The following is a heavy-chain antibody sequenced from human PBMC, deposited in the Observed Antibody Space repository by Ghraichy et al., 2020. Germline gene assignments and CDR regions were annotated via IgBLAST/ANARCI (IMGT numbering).Heavy chain of an antibody. D-gene: IGHD4-17*01. CDR1: GYSFTSYW. J-gene: IGHJ4*02. Sequence: GESLNISCKGSGYSFTSYWIGWVRQMPGKGLEWMGIIYPGDSDTRYSPSFQGQVTISADKSISTAYLQWSSLKASDTAMYYCARHPTTVTREFDYWGQGTLVTVSS. CDR2: IYPGDSDT. V-gene: IGHV5-51*01. CDR3: ARHPTTVTREFDY.